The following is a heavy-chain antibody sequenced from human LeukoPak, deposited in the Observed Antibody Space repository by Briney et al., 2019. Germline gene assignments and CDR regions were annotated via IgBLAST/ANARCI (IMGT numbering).Heavy chain of an antibody. CDR2: IYYSGST. V-gene: IGHV4-59*01. Sequence: ASETLSLTCTVSGGSMSGYFWSWIRQPPGKGLEWIGYIYYSGSTNYNPSLKSRVTISVDTSKNQFSLKLSSVTAADTAVYYCARSITSSWYGDFQHWGQGTLVTVSS. J-gene: IGHJ1*01. D-gene: IGHD6-13*01. CDR1: GGSMSGYF. CDR3: ARSITSSWYGDFQH.